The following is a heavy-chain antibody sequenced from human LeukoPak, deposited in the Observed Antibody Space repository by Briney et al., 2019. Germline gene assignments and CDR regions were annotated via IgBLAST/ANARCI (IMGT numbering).Heavy chain of an antibody. V-gene: IGHV3-NL1*01. CDR3: GGGYYYYYMDV. CDR2: IDVGSYA. D-gene: IGHD2-15*01. J-gene: IGHJ6*03. CDR1: GFTFSSYG. Sequence: GESLRLSCAASGFTFSSYGINWVRQAPGKGLEWVSSIDVGSYAYYANSVKGRFTISRDNSKNTLYLQMNSLRAEDTAVYYCGGGYYYYYMDVWGKGTTVTVSS.